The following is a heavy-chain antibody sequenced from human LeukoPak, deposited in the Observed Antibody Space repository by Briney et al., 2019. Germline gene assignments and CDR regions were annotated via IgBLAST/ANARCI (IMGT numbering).Heavy chain of an antibody. V-gene: IGHV3-21*01. CDR2: ISSSSSYI. CDR3: ARAPHPYCSGGNCIYFDY. J-gene: IGHJ4*02. CDR1: GFTFSTHA. D-gene: IGHD2-15*01. Sequence: GRSLRLSCAASGFTFSTHAIHWVRQAPGKGLEWVSSISSSSSYIYYTDSVKGRFTLSRDNAKKSLYLQMNSLRAEDTAVYYCARAPHPYCSGGNCIYFDYWGQGTLVTVSS.